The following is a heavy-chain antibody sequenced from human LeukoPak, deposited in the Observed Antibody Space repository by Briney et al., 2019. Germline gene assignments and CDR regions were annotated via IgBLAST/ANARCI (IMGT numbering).Heavy chain of an antibody. CDR1: GFTFSSYS. D-gene: IGHD3-22*01. CDR2: ISYDGSNK. CDR3: ARGGECRGSSCHYQATYYYESSGYLGDY. Sequence: PGGSLRLSCAASGFTFSSYSMHWVRQAPGKGLEWVAVISYDGSNKYYADSVKGRFTISRDNSKNTLYLQMNSLSAEDTAVYYCARGGECRGSSCHYQATYYYESSGYLGDYWGQGTLVTVSS. V-gene: IGHV3-30-3*01. J-gene: IGHJ4*02.